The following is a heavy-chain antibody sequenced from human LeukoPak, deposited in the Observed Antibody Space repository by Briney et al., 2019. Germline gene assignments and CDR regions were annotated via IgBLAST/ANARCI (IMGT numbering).Heavy chain of an antibody. CDR2: MNPNSGNT. D-gene: IGHD1-20*01. CDR1: GYTFTNYD. Sequence: ASVKVSCKASGYTFTNYDINWVRQASGQGLEWMGWMNPNSGNTGYAQKFQGRVTITRNTSISTAYMELNSLRSEDTAVYYCARGLYHWNDGGDYWGQGTLVTVSS. J-gene: IGHJ4*02. V-gene: IGHV1-8*03. CDR3: ARGLYHWNDGGDY.